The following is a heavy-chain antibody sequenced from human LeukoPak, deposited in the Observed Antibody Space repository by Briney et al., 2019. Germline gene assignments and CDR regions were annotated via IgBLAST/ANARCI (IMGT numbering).Heavy chain of an antibody. CDR1: GFIFSRYA. Sequence: GGSLRLSCTGSGFIFSRYAVSWVRQAPGKGLEWVSAISKNTVDTYYADSVKGRLTISRDSSKNTVYLQMNSLRAEDTAVYYCAKDLEQWLVRGWAFDIWGQGTMVTVSS. CDR2: ISKNTVDT. J-gene: IGHJ3*02. V-gene: IGHV3-23*01. CDR3: AKDLEQWLVRGWAFDI. D-gene: IGHD6-19*01.